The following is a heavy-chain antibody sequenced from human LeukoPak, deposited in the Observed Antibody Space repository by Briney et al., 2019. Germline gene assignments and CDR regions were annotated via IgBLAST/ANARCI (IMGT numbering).Heavy chain of an antibody. D-gene: IGHD3-10*01. CDR3: AKRGYSGSYYIFDS. J-gene: IGHJ4*02. CDR1: GFTFSSFA. V-gene: IGHV3-23*01. CDR2: ISGSGSTI. Sequence: GGSLRLSCAASGFTFSSFAMNWVRQAPGKGLEWVSLISGSGSTIYYADSVKGRFTISRENYKNTLYLKMNSLRTDDTAVYYCAKRGYSGSYYIFDSWGQGTLVTVSS.